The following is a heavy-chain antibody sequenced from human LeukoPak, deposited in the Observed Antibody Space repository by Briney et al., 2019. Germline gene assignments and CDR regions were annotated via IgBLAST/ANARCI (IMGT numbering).Heavy chain of an antibody. J-gene: IGHJ4*02. D-gene: IGHD3-22*01. CDR2: ISSSSSYI. Sequence: PGGSLRLSCAASGFTFSSYSMNWVRQAPGKGLEWVSSISSSSSYIYYADSVKGRFTISRDNAKNSLYLQMNSLRAEDTAVYYCAREPGYYDSSEVDYWGQGTLVTVSS. CDR3: AREPGYYDSSEVDY. V-gene: IGHV3-21*01. CDR1: GFTFSSYS.